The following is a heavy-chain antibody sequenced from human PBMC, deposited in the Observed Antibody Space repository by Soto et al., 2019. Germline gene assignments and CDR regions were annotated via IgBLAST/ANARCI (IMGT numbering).Heavy chain of an antibody. J-gene: IGHJ4*02. Sequence: QVQLVESGGGVVQPGRSLRLSCAASGLTLSNYAMHWVRQAPGKGLEWVAVISYDGSNRYYADSVKGRFTISRDNSKNPLYLQMNSLRAEDTAVYYCASVPQAVAADYWGQGTLVTVSS. CDR3: ASVPQAVAADY. D-gene: IGHD6-19*01. CDR2: ISYDGSNR. V-gene: IGHV3-30-3*01. CDR1: GLTLSNYA.